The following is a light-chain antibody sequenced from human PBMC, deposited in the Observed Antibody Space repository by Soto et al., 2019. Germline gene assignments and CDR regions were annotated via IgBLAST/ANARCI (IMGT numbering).Light chain of an antibody. V-gene: IGKV3-15*01. J-gene: IGKJ1*01. CDR1: QYVGTR. Sequence: EIVLTQSPATLSSSPGETATLSCRASQYVGTRLAWYQHKPGQAPRLLIYGASTRATGIPARFSGSGSGTEFTLTISSLQSEDFAVYYCQQYNNWPPKTFGQGTKVDIK. CDR2: GAS. CDR3: QQYNNWPPKT.